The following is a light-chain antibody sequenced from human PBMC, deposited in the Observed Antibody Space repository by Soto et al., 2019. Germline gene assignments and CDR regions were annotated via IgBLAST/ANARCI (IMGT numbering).Light chain of an antibody. CDR3: SSYTRGSTLV. Sequence: QSALTQPASVSGSPGQSITLSCTGTSSDVGGYNYVSWYQQHPDKAPKLMIYEVSNRPSGVSNRFSGSKSGNTASLTISGLQSEDEGNYYCSSYTRGSTLVFGGGTKLTVL. J-gene: IGLJ3*02. V-gene: IGLV2-14*01. CDR1: SSDVGGYNY. CDR2: EVS.